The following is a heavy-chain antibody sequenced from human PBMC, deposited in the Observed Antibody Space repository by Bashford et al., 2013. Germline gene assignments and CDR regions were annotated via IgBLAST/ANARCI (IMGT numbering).Heavy chain of an antibody. D-gene: IGHD2-2*02. V-gene: IGHV3-48*03. CDR1: GFALSRYE. Sequence: GSLRLSCVASGFALSRYEMNWVRQAPGKGLEWLSYTSYNGSTIYYADSVKGRFTISRDNAKNSLYLQMNSLRAEDTAVYYCARDGVIVVVPAAIDYYYYGMDVWGQGTTVTVSS. CDR3: ARDGVIVVVPAAIDYYYYGMDV. CDR2: TSYNGSTI. J-gene: IGHJ6*02.